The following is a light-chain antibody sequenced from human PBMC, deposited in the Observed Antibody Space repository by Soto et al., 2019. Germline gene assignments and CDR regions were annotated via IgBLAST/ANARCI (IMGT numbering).Light chain of an antibody. Sequence: QAVVTQPRSVSGSPGQSVTISCTGTSSDVGGYNYVSWYQRHPGKAPKLIISDVTKRPSGVPDRFSGSKSGNTASLTISGLQAEDEADYDCCSYAGSDMLIFGGGTQLTVL. J-gene: IGLJ2*01. CDR2: DVT. CDR3: CSYAGSDMLI. V-gene: IGLV2-11*01. CDR1: SSDVGGYNY.